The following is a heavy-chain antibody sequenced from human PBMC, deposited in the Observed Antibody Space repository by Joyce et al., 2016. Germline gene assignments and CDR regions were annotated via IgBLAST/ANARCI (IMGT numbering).Heavy chain of an antibody. D-gene: IGHD6-13*01. CDR2: FYSSGTI. V-gene: IGHV4-61*02. CDR1: GGSISSGSYW. J-gene: IGHJ5*02. Sequence: QVQLQESGPGLVKPSQTLSLTCTVSGGSISSGSYWWTWIRQPAGKGLEWIGRFYSSGTINPNPSFKSRVTISGDTSKNQVSLKLNSVTAADTAIYYCARGGISLANWFDPWGQGILVTVSS. CDR3: ARGGISLANWFDP.